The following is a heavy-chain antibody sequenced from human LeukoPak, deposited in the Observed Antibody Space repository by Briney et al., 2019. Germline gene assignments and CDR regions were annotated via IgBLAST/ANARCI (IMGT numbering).Heavy chain of an antibody. CDR3: SHYDSGSYATDY. CDR2: IKSKTDGGTT. J-gene: IGHJ4*02. D-gene: IGHD3-10*01. V-gene: IGHV3-15*01. Sequence: GGSLRLSCAASGLTFTYAWMSWVRQAPGKGLEWVGRIKSKTDGGTTEYAAPVKGRFTISRDDSKNTLYLQMNSLKTEDTAVYYCSHYDSGSYATDYWGQGTLVTVSS. CDR1: GLTFTYAW.